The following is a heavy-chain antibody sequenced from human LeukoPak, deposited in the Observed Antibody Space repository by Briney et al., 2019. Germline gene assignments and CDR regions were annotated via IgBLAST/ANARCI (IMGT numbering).Heavy chain of an antibody. CDR1: GYTFTSYD. CDR3: ARGERKPPSGYSGYDYVY. CDR2: INPNSGGT. V-gene: IGHV1-2*02. Sequence: GASVKVSCKASGYTFTSYDINWVRQAPGQGLEWMGWINPNSGGTNYAQKFQGRVTMTRDTSISTAYMELSRLRSDDTAVYYCARGERKPPSGYSGYDYVYWGQGTLVTVSS. J-gene: IGHJ4*02. D-gene: IGHD5-12*01.